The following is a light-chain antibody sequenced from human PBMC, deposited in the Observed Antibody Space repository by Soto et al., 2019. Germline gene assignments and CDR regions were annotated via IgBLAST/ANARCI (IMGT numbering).Light chain of an antibody. CDR1: SSDVGSYNL. Sequence: QSALTQPASVSGSPGQSITISCTGTSSDVGSYNLVSWYQQHPGKAPQLMIYEGTKRPSGVSNRFPGSKSGNTASLTISSLQAEDEADYYCCSYAVSSTYVFGTGTKLTVL. J-gene: IGLJ1*01. CDR3: CSYAVSSTYV. V-gene: IGLV2-23*01. CDR2: EGT.